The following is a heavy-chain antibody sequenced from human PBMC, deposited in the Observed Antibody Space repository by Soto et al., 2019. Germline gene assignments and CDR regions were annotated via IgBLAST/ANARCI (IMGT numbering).Heavy chain of an antibody. J-gene: IGHJ6*02. V-gene: IGHV2-5*01. D-gene: IGHD1-7*01. CDR1: GFSLSTSGVG. CDR2: IYWNDDK. CDR3: AHRPEGGNWNYGPYYYGMDV. Sequence: QITLKESGPTLVKPTQTLTLTCTFSGFSLSTSGVGVGWIRQPPGKALEWLALIYWNDDKRYSPSLKSRLTITKDPSKNQVVLTMTNMDPVDTATYYCAHRPEGGNWNYGPYYYGMDVLGQGTTVTVSS.